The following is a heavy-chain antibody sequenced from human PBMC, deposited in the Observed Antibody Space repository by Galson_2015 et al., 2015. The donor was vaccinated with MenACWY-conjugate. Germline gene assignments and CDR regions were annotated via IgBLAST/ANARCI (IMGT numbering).Heavy chain of an antibody. Sequence: QSGAEVTKPGESLTISCKASGYTFNNYWLAWVRQMPGKGLEWMGIILPVDSDTRYSPSFQGQVTISVDRSIRTAYLQWSSLKASDAAMYYVAGLYCDSGSCYTILDYFGPWGQGTQVIVSS. CDR1: GYTFNNYW. CDR3: AGLYCDSGSCYTILDYFGP. CDR2: ILPVDSDT. J-gene: IGHJ5*02. D-gene: IGHD2-2*02. V-gene: IGHV5-51*03.